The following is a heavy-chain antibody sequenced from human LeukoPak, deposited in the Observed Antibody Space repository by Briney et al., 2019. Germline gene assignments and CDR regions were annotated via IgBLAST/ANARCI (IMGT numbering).Heavy chain of an antibody. D-gene: IGHD6-19*01. CDR1: GGSISSYY. V-gene: IGHV4-59*12. J-gene: IGHJ4*02. Sequence: SETLSLTCTVSGGSISSYYWSWIRQPPGKGLEWIGSIYYSGSTYYNPSLKSRVTISVDTSKNQFSLKLSSVTAADTAVYYCARARESVAVDYWGQGTLVTVSS. CDR3: ARARESVAVDY. CDR2: IYYSGST.